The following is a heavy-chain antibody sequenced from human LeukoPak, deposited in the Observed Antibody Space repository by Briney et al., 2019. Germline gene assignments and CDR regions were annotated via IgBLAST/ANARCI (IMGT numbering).Heavy chain of an antibody. CDR3: AREADRSSWSKGGDFDI. D-gene: IGHD6-13*01. V-gene: IGHV3-66*01. J-gene: IGHJ3*02. CDR1: GFTVSSNY. CDR2: IYSGGST. Sequence: GGSLRLSCAASGFTVSSNYMSWVRQAPGKGLEWVSVIYSGGSTYYADSVKGRFTISRDNSKNTLYLQMNIMRAEDKAVYYCAREADRSSWSKGGDFDIWGQGTMVTVSS.